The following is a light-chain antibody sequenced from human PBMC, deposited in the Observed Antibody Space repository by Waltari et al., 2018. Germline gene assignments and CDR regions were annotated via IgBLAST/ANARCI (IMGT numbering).Light chain of an antibody. Sequence: EIVMTQSPATLSVSPGERATLSCRASQSVSSDLAWYQQQPGQAPMLLIYGASTRATGIPARFSGSGSATEFTLTISSLQSEDFAIYYCQQYNEWPPYTFGQGTKLEIK. CDR1: QSVSSD. CDR2: GAS. CDR3: QQYNEWPPYT. V-gene: IGKV3-15*01. J-gene: IGKJ2*01.